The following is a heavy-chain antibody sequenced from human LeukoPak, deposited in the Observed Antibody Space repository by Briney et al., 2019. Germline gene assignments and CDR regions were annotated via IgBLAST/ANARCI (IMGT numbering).Heavy chain of an antibody. J-gene: IGHJ6*02. CDR3: VRLRSGYGMDV. Sequence: SETLSLTCTVSGGSISSSTYYWGWIRQPPGKGLEWIGYIYYSGSTNYNPSLKSRVTISVDTSKNQFSLKLSSVTAADTAVYYCVRLRSGYGMDVWGQGTTVTVSS. CDR2: IYYSGST. V-gene: IGHV4-61*05. CDR1: GGSISSSTYY. D-gene: IGHD3-10*01.